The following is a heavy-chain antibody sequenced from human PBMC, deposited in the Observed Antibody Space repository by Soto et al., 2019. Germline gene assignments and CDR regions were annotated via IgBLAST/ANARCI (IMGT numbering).Heavy chain of an antibody. V-gene: IGHV3-21*01. CDR1: GFTFSSYS. J-gene: IGHJ6*02. Sequence: EVQLVESGGGLVKPGGSLRLSCAASGFTFSSYSMNWVRQAPGKGLEWVSSISSSSSYIYYADSVKGRFTISRDNAKNGRYLKTNNMAADYTDVYYSARWDDYDSIGYPPYGDDGRAFWGQGTTVTVSS. CDR3: ARWDDYDSIGYPPYGDDGRAF. CDR2: ISSSSSYI. D-gene: IGHD3-22*01.